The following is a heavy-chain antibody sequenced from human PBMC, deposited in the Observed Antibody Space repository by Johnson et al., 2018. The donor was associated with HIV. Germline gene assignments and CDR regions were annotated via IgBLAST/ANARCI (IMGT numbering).Heavy chain of an antibody. V-gene: IGHV3-7*03. Sequence: QAPGKGLEWVANIKQDGSEKYFVDSVKGRFTISRDNAKNSLYLQMNSLRVEDTAVYYCASSQGSGEGAFDIWGQGTMVTVSS. CDR3: ASSQGSGEGAFDI. D-gene: IGHD2-21*01. CDR2: IKQDGSEK. J-gene: IGHJ3*02.